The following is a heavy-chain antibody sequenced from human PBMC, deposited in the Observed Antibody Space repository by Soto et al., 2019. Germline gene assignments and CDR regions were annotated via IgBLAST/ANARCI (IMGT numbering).Heavy chain of an antibody. CDR2: IWYDGSNK. Sequence: QVQLVESGGGVVQPGRSLRLSCAASGFTFSSYGMHWVRQAPGKGLEWVAVIWYDGSNKYYADSVKGRFTISRDNSKNTLYLQMNSLRAEDTAVYYCARDEYGSSPAQNPWGQGTLVTVSS. CDR3: ARDEYGSSPAQNP. D-gene: IGHD6-6*01. J-gene: IGHJ5*02. CDR1: GFTFSSYG. V-gene: IGHV3-33*01.